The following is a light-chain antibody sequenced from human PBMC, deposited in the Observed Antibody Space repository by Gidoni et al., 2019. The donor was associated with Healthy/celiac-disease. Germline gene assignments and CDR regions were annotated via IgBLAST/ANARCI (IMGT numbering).Light chain of an antibody. CDR3: QQYDNLLLT. V-gene: IGKV1-33*01. CDR1: QDISNY. J-gene: IGKJ5*01. CDR2: DAS. Sequence: DIQMTQSPSALLASVGDRVTITCQASQDISNYLNWYQQKPGKAPKLLIYDASNLETGVPSRFSGSGSGTDFTFTISSLQPEDIATYYCQQYDNLLLTFGQGTRLEIK.